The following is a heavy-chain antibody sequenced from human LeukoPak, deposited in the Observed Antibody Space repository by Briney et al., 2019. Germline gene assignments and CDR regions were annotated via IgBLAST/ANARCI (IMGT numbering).Heavy chain of an antibody. CDR1: GFTFSSHW. V-gene: IGHV3-66*02. CDR3: AKDRCSNGVGCYYYYMDV. J-gene: IGHJ6*03. D-gene: IGHD2-8*01. Sequence: PGGSLRLSCAASGFTFSSHWMHWVRQAPGKGLEWVSVIYSGGSTYYADSVKGRFSISRDSSKNILYLQMNSLRAEDTAVYYCAKDRCSNGVGCYYYYMDVWGKGTTVTISS. CDR2: IYSGGST.